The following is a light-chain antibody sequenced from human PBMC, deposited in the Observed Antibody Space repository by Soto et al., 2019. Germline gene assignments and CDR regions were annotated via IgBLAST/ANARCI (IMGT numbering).Light chain of an antibody. CDR1: SSDVGRYTY. Sequence: QSVLTQPASVSGSPGHSITSSCAGTSSDVGRYTYVSWYQQHPGKAPKLIIYDVYNRPSGVSNRFSGSKSGNTASLTISGLQAEDEAASYCTSYTSTSTPDVFRGGTKVPVL. J-gene: IGLJ1*01. CDR3: TSYTSTSTPDV. CDR2: DVY. V-gene: IGLV2-14*01.